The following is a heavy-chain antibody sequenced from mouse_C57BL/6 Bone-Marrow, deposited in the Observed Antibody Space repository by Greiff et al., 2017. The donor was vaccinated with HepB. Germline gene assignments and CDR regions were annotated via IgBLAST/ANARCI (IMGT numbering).Heavy chain of an antibody. D-gene: IGHD1-1*01. CDR2: IYPRSGNT. CDR3: ARSYYGSSSYYAMDY. Sequence: VMLVESGAELARPGASVKLSCKASGYTFTSYGISWVKQRTGQGLEWIGEIYPRSGNTYYNEKFKGKATLTADKSSSTAYMELRSLTSEDSAVYFCARSYYGSSSYYAMDYWGQGTSVTVSS. J-gene: IGHJ4*01. V-gene: IGHV1-81*01. CDR1: GYTFTSYG.